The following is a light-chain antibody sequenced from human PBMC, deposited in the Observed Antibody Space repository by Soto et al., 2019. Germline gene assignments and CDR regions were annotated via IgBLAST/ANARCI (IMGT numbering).Light chain of an antibody. V-gene: IGKV1-33*01. CDR1: QDISNY. J-gene: IGKJ4*01. Sequence: DIPMTQSPSSLSASVGDRVTLTCQASQDISNYLNWYQQKPGQAPKLLIYDSSALETGVPSRFSGSGSATDFTLTISSLQPEDFATYYCQPYDDLPLTFGGGTKLE. CDR3: QPYDDLPLT. CDR2: DSS.